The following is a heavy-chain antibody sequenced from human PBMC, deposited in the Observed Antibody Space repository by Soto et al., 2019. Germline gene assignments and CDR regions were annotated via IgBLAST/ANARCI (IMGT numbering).Heavy chain of an antibody. CDR1: GFTLSSSA. D-gene: IGHD6-13*01. CDR2: ISVRGGST. J-gene: IGHJ5*02. CDR3: ATDYNAAGYFLP. Sequence: EVQLLESGGGLVQPGGSLSLSCAGSGFTLSSSAMSWVRQAPGKGLEWVSSISVRGGSTYYADSVKGRFTISRDNSKNTLSLPINSLRAGDTDVYDCATDYNAAGYFLPRGQGTLVTVSS. V-gene: IGHV3-23*01.